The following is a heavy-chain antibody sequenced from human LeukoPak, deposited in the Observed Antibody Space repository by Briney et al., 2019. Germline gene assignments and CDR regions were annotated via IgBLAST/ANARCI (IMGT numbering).Heavy chain of an antibody. D-gene: IGHD3-3*01. J-gene: IGHJ6*02. CDR1: GFIFSTYG. Sequence: GGSLRLSCAASGFIFSTYGMHWVRQAPGKGLEWVGVIWYDGSNKYYADSAKGRFTISRDNSKNTLYLQMNSLRAEDTAVYYCARAFNDFWSGYYSYGMDVWGQGTTVTVSS. CDR2: IWYDGSNK. V-gene: IGHV3-33*01. CDR3: ARAFNDFWSGYYSYGMDV.